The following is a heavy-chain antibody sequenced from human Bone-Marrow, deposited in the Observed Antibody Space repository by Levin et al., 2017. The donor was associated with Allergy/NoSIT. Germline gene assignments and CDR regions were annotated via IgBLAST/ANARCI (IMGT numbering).Heavy chain of an antibody. CDR2: ISGTSDLI. CDR1: GFSFDSSE. V-gene: IGHV3-48*03. Sequence: LAGGSLRLSCTASGFSFDSSEMNWVRQSPGKGLEWVAVISGTSDLIIYSDSVKGRFTISRDNAKKSLFLQMTSLRADDTGVYYCARGAWELVRLFDFWGRGTPVIVS. D-gene: IGHD3-10*01. J-gene: IGHJ4*02. CDR3: ARGAWELVRLFDF.